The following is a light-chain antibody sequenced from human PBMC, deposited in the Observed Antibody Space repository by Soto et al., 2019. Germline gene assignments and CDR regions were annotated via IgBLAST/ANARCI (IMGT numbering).Light chain of an antibody. CDR2: TNT. CDR3: ASWDDSLNGPV. J-gene: IGLJ1*01. V-gene: IGLV1-44*01. CDR1: RSNVGGNP. Sequence: QSVLTHPPSASGTPGQRVTISCSGSRSNVGGNPVHWYQHVPTTAPKLLISTNTQRPSGVPDRFSGSKSGTSAALAISGLQSEDEADYYCASWDDSLNGPVFGTGTKVAVL.